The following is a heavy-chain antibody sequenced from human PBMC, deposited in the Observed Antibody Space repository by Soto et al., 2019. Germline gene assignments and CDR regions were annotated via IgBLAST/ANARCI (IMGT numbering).Heavy chain of an antibody. CDR1: GFTFSSYA. D-gene: IGHD1-26*01. CDR2: ISGSGDST. CDR3: ERRGSGSDYDY. J-gene: IGHJ4*02. Sequence: EVQLLESGGGLVQPGGSLRLSCAASGFTFSSYAMRWVRQAPGKGLEWVSAISGSGDSTYYADSVKGRFTISRDNSKNTLYLQMNSLRAEDTAVYYCERRGSGSDYDYWGQGTLVTVSS. V-gene: IGHV3-23*01.